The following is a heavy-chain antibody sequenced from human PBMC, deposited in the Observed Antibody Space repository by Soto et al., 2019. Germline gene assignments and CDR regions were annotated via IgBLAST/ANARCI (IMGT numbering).Heavy chain of an antibody. CDR2: INSDGSST. V-gene: IGHV3-74*01. CDR3: ARGGRSMVRGVPLDY. D-gene: IGHD3-10*01. CDR1: GFTFSSYW. Sequence: GGSLRLSCAASGFTFSSYWMHWVRQAPGKGLVWVSRINSDGSSTSYADSVKGRFTISRDNAKNTLYLQMNSLRAEDTAVYYCARGGRSMVRGVPLDYWGQGTLVTVSP. J-gene: IGHJ4*02.